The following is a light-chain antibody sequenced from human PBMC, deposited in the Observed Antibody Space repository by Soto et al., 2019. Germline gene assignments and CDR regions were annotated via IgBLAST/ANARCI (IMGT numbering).Light chain of an antibody. CDR3: QQRSNWPPLT. J-gene: IGKJ4*01. V-gene: IGKV3-11*01. CDR2: DAS. Sequence: EIVLTQSPATLSLSPGERATLSCRASQSVSSYLAWYQQKPGQAPWLLIYDASSRATGIPARFSGSGSGTDFTLTISSLEPEDFAVYYCQQRSNWPPLTFGGGTKVEIK. CDR1: QSVSSY.